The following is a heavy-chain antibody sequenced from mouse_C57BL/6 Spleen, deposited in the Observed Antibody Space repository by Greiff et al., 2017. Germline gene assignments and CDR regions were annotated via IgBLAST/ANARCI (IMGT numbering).Heavy chain of an antibody. CDR1: GFTFSDYY. Sequence: EVKLMESEGGLVQPGSSMKLSCTASGFTFSDYYMAWVRQVPEKGLEWVANINYDGSSTYYLDSLKSRFIISRDNAKNILYLQMSSLKSEDTATYYCARSGVFDYWGQGTTLTGSS. CDR2: INYDGSST. CDR3: ARSGVFDY. J-gene: IGHJ2*01. V-gene: IGHV5-16*01. D-gene: IGHD4-1*01.